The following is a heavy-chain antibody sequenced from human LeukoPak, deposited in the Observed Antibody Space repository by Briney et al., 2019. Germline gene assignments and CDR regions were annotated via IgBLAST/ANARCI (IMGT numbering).Heavy chain of an antibody. CDR3: ATDRGYYDSSGYYYVPIY. CDR1: GYTFTSYD. CDR2: MNPNSGNT. V-gene: IGHV1-8*03. D-gene: IGHD3-22*01. J-gene: IGHJ4*02. Sequence: ASVKVSCKASGYTFTSYDINWVRQATGQGLEWMGWMNPNSGNTGYAQKFQGRVTITRNTSISTAYMELSSLRSEDTAVYYCATDRGYYDSSGYYYVPIYWGQGTLVTVSS.